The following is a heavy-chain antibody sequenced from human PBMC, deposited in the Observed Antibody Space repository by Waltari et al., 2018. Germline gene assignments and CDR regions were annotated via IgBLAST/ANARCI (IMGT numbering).Heavy chain of an antibody. D-gene: IGHD5-12*01. CDR3: ARHVKGGGGGGYIEH. CDR1: GYNFGHYW. Sequence: EVELVQSGAEVKTPGESLRISCKGSGYNFGHYWTGWVRPKPGRGLEWLGIIYPSDSDTRYSPYFLGQVTMSVDKSISTVYLQRTSLQVSDSAIYYCARHVKGGGGGGYIEHWGQGTQVTVSS. V-gene: IGHV5-51*01. J-gene: IGHJ1*01. CDR2: IYPSDSDT.